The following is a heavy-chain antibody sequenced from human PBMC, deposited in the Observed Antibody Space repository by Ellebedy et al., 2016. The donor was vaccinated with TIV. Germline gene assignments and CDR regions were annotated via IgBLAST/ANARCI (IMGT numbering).Heavy chain of an antibody. CDR2: ISSSGSTI. J-gene: IGHJ4*02. CDR1: GFTTFENHA. D-gene: IGHD3-10*01. V-gene: IGHV3-11*01. Sequence: GESLKISCAVSGFTTFENHAMSWIRQAPGKGLEWVSYISSSGSTIYYADSVKGRFTISRDNAKNSLYLQMNSLRAEDTAVYYCARWAMVRGVNWGQGTLVTVSS. CDR3: ARWAMVRGVN.